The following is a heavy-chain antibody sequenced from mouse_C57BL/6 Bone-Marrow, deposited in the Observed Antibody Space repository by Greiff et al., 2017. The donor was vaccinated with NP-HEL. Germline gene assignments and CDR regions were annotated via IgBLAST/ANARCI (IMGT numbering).Heavy chain of an antibody. CDR1: GFSFTSYG. V-gene: IGHV2-6*01. Sequence: VNVVESGPGLVAPSQSLSITCTVSGFSFTSYGVDWVRQSPGKGLEWLGVIWGVGSTNYNSALKSRLSISKDTSKSQVFLKMNSLQTDDTAMDHCASGGVYYGSSLEFAYWGQGTLVTVSA. CDR3: ASGGVYYGSSLEFAY. J-gene: IGHJ3*01. CDR2: IWGVGST. D-gene: IGHD1-1*01.